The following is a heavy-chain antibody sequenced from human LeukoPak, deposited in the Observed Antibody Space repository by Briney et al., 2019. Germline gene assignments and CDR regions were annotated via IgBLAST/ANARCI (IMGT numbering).Heavy chain of an antibody. J-gene: IGHJ4*02. Sequence: PSETLSLTCTVSGGSISSYYWSWIRQPPGKGLEWIGYIYYSGSTNYNPSLKSRVTISVDTSKNQFSLKLSSVTAADTAVYYCARAELEPGYFDYWGQGTLVTVSS. V-gene: IGHV4-59*01. CDR1: GGSISSYY. D-gene: IGHD1-26*01. CDR2: IYYSGST. CDR3: ARAELEPGYFDY.